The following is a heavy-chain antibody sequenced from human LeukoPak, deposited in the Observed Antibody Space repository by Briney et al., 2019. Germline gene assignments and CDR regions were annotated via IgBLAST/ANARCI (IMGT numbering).Heavy chain of an antibody. V-gene: IGHV3-53*05. CDR2: IYSGGTT. CDR1: GFTVKNNY. D-gene: IGHD3-10*01. J-gene: IGHJ4*02. Sequence: GGSLRLSCAVSGFTVKNNYMTWVRQAPGKGLEWVSIIYSGGTTYYADSVKGRFIISRDNSKNTLYLQMNSLRAEDTAVYYCAREGYEDGMVRGFDYWGQRTLVTVSS. CDR3: AREGYEDGMVRGFDY.